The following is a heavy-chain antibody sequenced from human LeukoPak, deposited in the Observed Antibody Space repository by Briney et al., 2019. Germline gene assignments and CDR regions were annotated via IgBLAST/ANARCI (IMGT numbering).Heavy chain of an antibody. Sequence: GASVKVSCKASGYSFTGYYLHWVRQAPGQGLEWMGWINSNSGDTKYVQKFQGRVTMTRDTSISTAYMELSSLISDDMAVYYCAGDKGNYYCTSTGCFGGVFDFGGKGKMVPVSS. CDR1: GYSFTGYY. CDR3: AGDKGNYYCTSTGCFGGVFDF. J-gene: IGHJ3*01. D-gene: IGHD2-2*01. V-gene: IGHV1-2*02. CDR2: INSNSGDT.